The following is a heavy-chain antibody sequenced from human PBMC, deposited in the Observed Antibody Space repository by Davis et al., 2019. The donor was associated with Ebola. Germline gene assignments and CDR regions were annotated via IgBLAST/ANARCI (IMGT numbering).Heavy chain of an antibody. V-gene: IGHV4-59*01. CDR2: VHHSGAT. CDR3: ARAGDYVVGWFDP. Sequence: MPGGSLRLSCTVSGCSIRNSYWSWIRQSPGKGLEWIGYVHHSGATHYNPSLESRVTISIATSKRHFSLKLSSLTAADTAVYYCARAGDYVVGWFDPWGQGTQVTVSS. D-gene: IGHD4-17*01. CDR1: GCSIRNSY. J-gene: IGHJ5*02.